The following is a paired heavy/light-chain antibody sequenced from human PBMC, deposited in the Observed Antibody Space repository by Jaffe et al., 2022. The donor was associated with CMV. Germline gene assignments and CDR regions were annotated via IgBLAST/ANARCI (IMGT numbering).Light chain of an antibody. V-gene: IGKV2-29*02. CDR1: QSLLHSDGKTY. CDR2: EVS. CDR3: MQGIHLPWT. Sequence: DIVMTQTPLSLSVTPGQPASISCKSSQSLLHSDGKTYLYWHLQKPGQSPQLLIYEVSSRLSGVPDRFSGSGSGTDFTLKISRVEAEDVGVYYCMQGIHLPWTFGQGTKVEIK. J-gene: IGKJ1*01.
Heavy chain of an antibody. CDR1: GFTFSRFA. J-gene: IGHJ4*02. CDR2: ISGSGDST. D-gene: IGHD5-18*01. Sequence: EVQLLESGGGLVQPGGSLRLSCAASGFTFSRFAMSWVRQAPGKGLEWVSTISGSGDSTYYADSVKGRFIIFRDNSENTVHMQMNSLRAEDTAVYYCAKVISSGYSYQGGFEYWGQGTLATVSS. V-gene: IGHV3-23*01. CDR3: AKVISSGYSYQGGFEY.